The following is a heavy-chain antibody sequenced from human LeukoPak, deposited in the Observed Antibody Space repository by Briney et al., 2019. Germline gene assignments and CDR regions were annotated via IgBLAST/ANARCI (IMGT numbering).Heavy chain of an antibody. Sequence: PSETLSLTCTVSGGSMSSGDYYYTWIRQPPGKGLEWIGYIYYSGSTYYNPSLKSRVTISVDTSKNQFSLKLSSVTAADTAVYYCARARRYYDFWSGRTTSTFVNWFDPWGQGTLVTVSS. CDR2: IYYSGST. D-gene: IGHD3-3*01. CDR1: GGSMSSGDYY. J-gene: IGHJ5*02. V-gene: IGHV4-30-4*08. CDR3: ARARRYYDFWSGRTTSTFVNWFDP.